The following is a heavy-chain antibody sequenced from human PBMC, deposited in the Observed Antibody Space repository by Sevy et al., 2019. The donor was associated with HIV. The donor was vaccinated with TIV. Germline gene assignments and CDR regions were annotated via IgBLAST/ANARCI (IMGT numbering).Heavy chain of an antibody. D-gene: IGHD3-3*01. J-gene: IGHJ5*02. CDR3: ASAITTVGMTIRLDP. Sequence: SQTLSLTCTISGDSVSSSSVAWNWIRQSPSRGLEWLGRTYYRSKWYNDYALSVKNRIIISPDTSKNQLSLQLNSVTTEDTAVNSSASAITTVGMTIRLDPRGLGTLVTVSS. V-gene: IGHV6-1*01. CDR1: GDSVSSSSVA. CDR2: TYYRSKWYN.